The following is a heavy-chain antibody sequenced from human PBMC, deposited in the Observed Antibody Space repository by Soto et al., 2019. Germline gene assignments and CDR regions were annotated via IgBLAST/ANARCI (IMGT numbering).Heavy chain of an antibody. CDR2: IIPIFGTA. J-gene: IGHJ6*02. CDR1: GGTFSSYA. Sequence: QVQLVQSGAEVKKPGSSVKVSCKASGGTFSSYAISWVRQAPGQGLEWMGGIIPIFGTANYAQKFQGRVTITADEXTTXAYMELSSLRSEDTAVYYCARVRREDYYYYCGMDVWGQGTTVTVSS. D-gene: IGHD6-25*01. CDR3: ARVRREDYYYYCGMDV. V-gene: IGHV1-69*12.